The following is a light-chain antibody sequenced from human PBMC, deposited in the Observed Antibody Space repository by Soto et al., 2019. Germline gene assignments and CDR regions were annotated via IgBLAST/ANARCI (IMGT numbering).Light chain of an antibody. CDR2: GAS. CDR3: QQYNNWPPSFT. CDR1: QSVSSN. J-gene: IGKJ3*01. V-gene: IGKV3-15*01. Sequence: EIVMTQSPTTLTVSHGERATLSCSAIQSVSSNLAWYQQKPGQAPRLLIYGASTRATGIPARFSGSGSGTEFTLTISSLQSEDFAVYYCQQYNNWPPSFTFGPGTKVDIK.